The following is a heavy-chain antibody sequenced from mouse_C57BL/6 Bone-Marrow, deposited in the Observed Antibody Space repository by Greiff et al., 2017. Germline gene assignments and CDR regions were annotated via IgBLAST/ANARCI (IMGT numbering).Heavy chain of an antibody. CDR1: GFTFSDYY. Sequence: EVKLVESEGGLVQPGSSMKLSCTASGFTFSDYYMAWVRQVPEKGLEWVANINYDGSSTYYLDSLKSRFIISRDNAKNILYLQMSSLKSEDTATYYCARERGYGNYPHYFDYWGQGTTLTVSS. CDR3: ARERGYGNYPHYFDY. J-gene: IGHJ2*01. V-gene: IGHV5-16*01. D-gene: IGHD2-10*02. CDR2: INYDGSST.